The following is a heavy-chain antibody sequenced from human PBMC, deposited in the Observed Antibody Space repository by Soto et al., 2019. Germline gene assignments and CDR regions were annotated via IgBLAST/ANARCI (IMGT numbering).Heavy chain of an antibody. CDR1: GFTFGGYA. J-gene: IGHJ3*02. D-gene: IGHD1-1*01. CDR2: IRSNAYGGTK. V-gene: IGHV3-49*04. Sequence: GGSLRLSCTASGFTFGGYAMSWVRQAPGKGLEWVGFIRSNAYGGTKEYAASVKGRFTISRGDSKSIAYLQRNSLKTEDTDVYYCTRTRQTGRDAFDIWGQGTMVTVAS. CDR3: TRTRQTGRDAFDI.